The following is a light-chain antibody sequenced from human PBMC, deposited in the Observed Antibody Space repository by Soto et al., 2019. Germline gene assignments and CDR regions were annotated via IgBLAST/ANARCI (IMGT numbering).Light chain of an antibody. CDR1: TSNIGAGYD. J-gene: IGLJ1*01. CDR2: GHS. Sequence: QSALTQPPSVSGAPGQRVTISCTGGTSNIGAGYDVHWYQHLPGTAPKLLIFGHSNRPAGVPDRFSGSKSGTSASLAIPGLQADDEGDYYCQSYDSSLSGAFVFGSGTKLTVL. V-gene: IGLV1-40*01. CDR3: QSYDSSLSGAFV.